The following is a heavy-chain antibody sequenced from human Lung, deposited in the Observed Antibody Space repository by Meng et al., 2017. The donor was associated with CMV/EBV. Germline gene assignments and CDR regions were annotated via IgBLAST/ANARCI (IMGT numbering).Heavy chain of an antibody. CDR3: AREAGRDGYATPKFDY. Sequence: QVELHESGQGLGEPSQTLSLTCTFSGGSIGSGGYYWSWIRQHPGKGLEWIGYIYYTGSTFYNPSLKSRVTISVDTSKNQFSLKLIPATAADTAVYYCAREAGRDGYATPKFDYWGQGTLVTVSS. J-gene: IGHJ4*02. V-gene: IGHV4-31*03. CDR1: GGSIGSGGYY. D-gene: IGHD5-24*01. CDR2: IYYTGST.